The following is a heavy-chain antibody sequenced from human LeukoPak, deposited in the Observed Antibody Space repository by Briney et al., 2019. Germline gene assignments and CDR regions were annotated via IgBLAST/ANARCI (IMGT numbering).Heavy chain of an antibody. D-gene: IGHD5-24*01. J-gene: IGHJ3*02. CDR3: AGGDGYNDAFDI. CDR2: INPSGGST. Sequence: ASVKVSCKASGYTFTGYYLHWVRRAPGQGLEWMGIINPSGGSTSYAQKFQARVTMTRDTSTSTVYMELSSLRSEDTAVYYCAGGDGYNDAFDIWGQGTMVTVSS. V-gene: IGHV1-46*01. CDR1: GYTFTGYY.